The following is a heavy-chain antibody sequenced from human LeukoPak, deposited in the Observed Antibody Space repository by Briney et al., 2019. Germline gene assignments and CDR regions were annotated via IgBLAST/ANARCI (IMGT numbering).Heavy chain of an antibody. CDR1: GFTFSSYA. J-gene: IGHJ4*02. CDR3: ARESGLKD. D-gene: IGHD3-10*01. CDR2: ISYDGSNK. V-gene: IGHV3-30-3*01. Sequence: GGSLRLSCAASGFTFSSYAMHWVRQAPGKGLEWVAVISYDGSNKYYADSVKGRFTISRDNSKNTLYLQMNSLRAEDTAVYYCARESGLKDWGQGTPVTVSS.